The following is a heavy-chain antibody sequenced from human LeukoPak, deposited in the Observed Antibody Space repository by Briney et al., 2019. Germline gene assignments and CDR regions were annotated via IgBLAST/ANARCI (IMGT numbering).Heavy chain of an antibody. V-gene: IGHV4-30-4*01. J-gene: IGHJ3*02. Sequence: ATETLSLTCTVSGGSISSGDYYWSWIRQPPGKGLEWIGYIYYSGSTYYNPSLKSRVTISVDTSKNQFSLKLSSVTAADTAVYYCARDQDVDPPAAFDIWGQGTMVTVFS. CDR3: ARDQDVDPPAAFDI. D-gene: IGHD5-12*01. CDR1: GGSISSGDYY. CDR2: IYYSGST.